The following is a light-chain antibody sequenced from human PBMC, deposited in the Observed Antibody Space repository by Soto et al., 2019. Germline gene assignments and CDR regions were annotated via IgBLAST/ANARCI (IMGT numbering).Light chain of an antibody. Sequence: EIVLTQSPGTLYLSPGERATLSCRASQSVSSSYLAWYQQKTGQPPRLLIYGASSRATGFPHRFSGSGYGTDFTLTISRLEAEHFPVYHCQQYGSSRWTFGHGTKVEIK. J-gene: IGKJ1*01. CDR1: QSVSSSY. V-gene: IGKV3-20*01. CDR3: QQYGSSRWT. CDR2: GAS.